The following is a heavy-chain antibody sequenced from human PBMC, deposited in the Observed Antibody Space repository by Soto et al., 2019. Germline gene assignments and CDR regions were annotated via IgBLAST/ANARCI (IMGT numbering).Heavy chain of an antibody. J-gene: IGHJ4*02. Sequence: EVRLVESRGGLVKPGGSLRLSCAAAGFIISNAWMTWVRQAPGKGLEWVGRIKSKRDGGTTDYAAPVKGRFTISRDDSKNTLYLQMNSLKIEDTAVYYCTTTWELLLYFDNWGQGTLVTVSS. V-gene: IGHV3-15*01. CDR2: IKSKRDGGTT. CDR1: GFIISNAW. CDR3: TTTWELLLYFDN. D-gene: IGHD2-15*01.